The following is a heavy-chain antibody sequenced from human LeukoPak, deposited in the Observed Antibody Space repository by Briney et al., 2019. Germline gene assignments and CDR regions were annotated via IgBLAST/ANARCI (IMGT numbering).Heavy chain of an antibody. Sequence: PGGSLRLSCEASGFTFSSYEMNWVRQAPGKGLEWISYISSSGSTRYYADSVKGRFTISRDNSKNTLYLQMNSLRAEDTAVYYCAKDGQGVLWFGELSTPYYFDYWGQGTLVTVSS. J-gene: IGHJ4*02. D-gene: IGHD3-10*01. CDR1: GFTFSSYE. V-gene: IGHV3-48*03. CDR3: AKDGQGVLWFGELSTPYYFDY. CDR2: ISSSGSTR.